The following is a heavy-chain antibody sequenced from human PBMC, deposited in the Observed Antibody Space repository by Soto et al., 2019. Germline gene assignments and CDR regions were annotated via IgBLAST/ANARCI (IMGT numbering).Heavy chain of an antibody. CDR3: AEAYVDYCRDFDI. V-gene: IGHV1-58*02. J-gene: IGHJ3*02. Sequence: QMQLVQSGAEAKKPGTSVKVSCKASGFTFTSHAMQWVRQALGQRLEWTGWIVVGSGNTNYAQKFQARDTITTDLSASTAYMELNSLRSEDTAVDYCAEAYVDYCRDFDIWGHGTMVTVSS. D-gene: IGHD4-4*01. CDR2: IVVGSGNT. CDR1: GFTFTSHA.